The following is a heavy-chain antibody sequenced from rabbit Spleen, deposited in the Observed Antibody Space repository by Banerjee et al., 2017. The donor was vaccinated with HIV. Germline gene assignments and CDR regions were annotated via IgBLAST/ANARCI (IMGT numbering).Heavy chain of an antibody. CDR2: IGDGAGNA. Sequence: QEQLKETGGGLVQPGGSLTLSCKGSGFDFSTYYICWVRQAPGKRPEWIACIGDGAGNAYYASWAKGRFTISRSTSLNTVTLQMTSLTTADTATYFCARGSGSSGWGKELWGQGTLVTVS. J-gene: IGHJ4*01. V-gene: IGHV1S47*01. CDR1: GFDFSTYY. CDR3: ARGSGSSGWGKEL. D-gene: IGHD4-1*01.